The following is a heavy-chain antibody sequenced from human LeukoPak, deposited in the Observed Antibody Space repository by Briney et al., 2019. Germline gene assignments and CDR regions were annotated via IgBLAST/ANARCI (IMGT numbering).Heavy chain of an antibody. V-gene: IGHV3-23*01. D-gene: IGHD2/OR15-2a*01. J-gene: IGHJ6*01. CDR3: AKMKGHPLQKYYMDV. CDR2: ISGSGDNT. Sequence: GGSLRLSCAASGFTFSGFAMSWVRRTPGRGLEWVSGISGSGDNTLYAASVKGRFTISRDNSKNALYLEMNSLRAEDTAIYYCAKMKGHPLQKYYMDVWGQGTTVTVSS. CDR1: GFTFSGFA.